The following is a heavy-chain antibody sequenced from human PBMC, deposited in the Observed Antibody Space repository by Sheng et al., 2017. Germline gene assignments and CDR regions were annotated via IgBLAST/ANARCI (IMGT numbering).Heavy chain of an antibody. J-gene: IGHJ3*02. CDR2: IRTKPHSYTT. CDR1: GFTFSDHY. D-gene: IGHD3-3*01. V-gene: IGHV3-72*01. Sequence: EMQLVQSGGGLVQPGGSLRLACAASGFTFSDHYMDWVRQAPGKGLEWVGRIRTKPHSYTTENAAYVKGRFTLSRDDSKNSLYLQMNALKTEDTAVYYCARVILGDDDAFDIWAKGHWSPSLQ. CDR3: ARVILGDDDAFDI.